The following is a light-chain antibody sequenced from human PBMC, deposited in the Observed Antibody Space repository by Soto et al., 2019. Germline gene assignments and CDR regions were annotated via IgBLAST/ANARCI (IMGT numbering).Light chain of an antibody. Sequence: DIVMAQSPDSLAVSLGERATIHCKSSQSILSRANNKNFLAWYQQKPGQPPKLLIYWASTRESGVPDRFSGSGSGTDFTLTIDNLQAEDVAVYYCQHYLGTPLTFGQGTRLETK. CDR3: QHYLGTPLT. J-gene: IGKJ5*01. CDR1: QSILSRANNKNF. V-gene: IGKV4-1*01. CDR2: WAS.